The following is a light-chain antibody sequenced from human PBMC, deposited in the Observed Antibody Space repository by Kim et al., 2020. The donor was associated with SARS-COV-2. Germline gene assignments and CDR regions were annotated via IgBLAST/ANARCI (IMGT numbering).Light chain of an antibody. CDR3: ATWDDGLSGWV. CDR2: SNN. Sequence: ELTQPPSASGTPGQRVTMSCSGSSSNIGGNYVYWYQQLPGTAPKLLIYSNNQRPSGVPDRISGSKSGTSASLAISGLRSEDEADYYCATWDDGLSGWVFGGGTKLTVL. CDR1: SSNIGGNY. J-gene: IGLJ3*02. V-gene: IGLV1-47*02.